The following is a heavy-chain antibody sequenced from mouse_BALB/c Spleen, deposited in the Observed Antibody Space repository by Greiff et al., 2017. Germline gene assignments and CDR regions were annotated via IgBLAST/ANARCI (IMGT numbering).Heavy chain of an antibody. J-gene: IGHJ2*01. CDR1: GFNIKDYY. Sequence: VQLKQSGAELVRPGALVKLSCKASGFNIKDYYMHWVKQRPEQGLEWIGWIDPENGNTIYDPKFQGKASITADTSSNTAYLQISSLTSEDTAVYYCARWGITTVDYGGQGTTLTVSS. D-gene: IGHD1-1*01. CDR3: ARWGITTVDY. CDR2: IDPENGNT. V-gene: IGHV14-1*02.